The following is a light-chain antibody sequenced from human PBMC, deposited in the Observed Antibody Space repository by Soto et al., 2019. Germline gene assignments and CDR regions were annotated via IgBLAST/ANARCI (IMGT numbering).Light chain of an antibody. CDR3: QQYNACPRT. V-gene: IGKV3-15*01. CDR2: GAS. J-gene: IGKJ1*01. Sequence: EVVMTQSPATLSVSPGERATLSCRASQSVSSNLAWYQQKPGQAPRLLLYGASTRATGIPARVSGSGSGTEFTLTISSLQSEDFAVYFCQQYNACPRTFGQGTKIEIK. CDR1: QSVSSN.